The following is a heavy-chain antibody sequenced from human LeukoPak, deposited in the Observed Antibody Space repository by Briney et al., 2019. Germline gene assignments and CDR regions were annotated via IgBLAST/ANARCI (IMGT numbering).Heavy chain of an antibody. J-gene: IGHJ4*02. V-gene: IGHV3-23*01. CDR1: GFTFNSYA. D-gene: IGHD6-13*01. CDR3: AKDKAGSTAYYFDY. Sequence: GGSLRLSCAASGFTFNSYAMSWVRQAPGKGLEWVSTIGGSAGSTYYADSVKGRFTISRDTSKNTLYLQMNSLRAEDTAVYYCAKDKAGSTAYYFDYWGQGTLVTVSS. CDR2: IGGSAGST.